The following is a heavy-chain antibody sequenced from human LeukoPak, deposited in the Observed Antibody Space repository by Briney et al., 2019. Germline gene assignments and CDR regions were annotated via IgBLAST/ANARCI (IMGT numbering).Heavy chain of an antibody. J-gene: IGHJ4*02. D-gene: IGHD1-26*01. CDR1: GFTFSSYG. CDR3: AKDPSSGSYLFDY. CDR2: IRYDGSNK. Sequence: PGGSLRLSCAASGFTFSSYGMHWVRQAPGKGLEWVAFIRYDGSNKYYADSVKGRFTISRDNSKNTLYLQMNSLRAEDTAVYYCAKDPSSGSYLFDYWGQGTLVTVSS. V-gene: IGHV3-30*02.